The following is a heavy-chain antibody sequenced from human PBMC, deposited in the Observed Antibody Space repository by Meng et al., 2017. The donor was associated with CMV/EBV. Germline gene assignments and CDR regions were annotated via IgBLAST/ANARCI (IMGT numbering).Heavy chain of an antibody. V-gene: IGHV4-34*01. CDR1: VSLSGYA. CDR3: ARGPPRAFTTGTTLLDY. Sequence: VSLSGYAWSWNRQPPRKWLEWIGEINHSGSTNYNPSLKSRVTISVDTSKNQFSLKLSSVTAADTAVYYCARGPPRAFTTGTTLLDYWGQGTLVTVSS. J-gene: IGHJ4*02. CDR2: INHSGST. D-gene: IGHD1-1*01.